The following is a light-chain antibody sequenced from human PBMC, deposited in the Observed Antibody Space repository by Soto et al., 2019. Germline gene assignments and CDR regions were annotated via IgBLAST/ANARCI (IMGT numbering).Light chain of an antibody. CDR3: QQRSNWPST. CDR1: QSVSSY. V-gene: IGKV3-11*01. CDR2: DAS. J-gene: IGKJ4*01. Sequence: EIVLTQSPANLSLSPGERATLSCRASQSVSSYLAWYQQKPGQAHRLLIYDASNRATGIPARFSGSGSGTDFTLTISSLEPEDFAVYYCQQRSNWPSTFGGGTKVEIK.